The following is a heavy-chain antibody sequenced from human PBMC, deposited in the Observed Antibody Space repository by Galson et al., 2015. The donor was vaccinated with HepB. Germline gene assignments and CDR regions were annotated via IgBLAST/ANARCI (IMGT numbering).Heavy chain of an antibody. Sequence: SLRLSCAASGFSVSDNYMTWVRQAPGKGLEWVSNIYSSGTTYYADSVKGRFTISRDKSKNTVYLQMNSLRAEDTAVYYCARALDGFGAGNDYWGQGTLVTVSS. D-gene: IGHD3-10*01. CDR1: GFSVSDNY. V-gene: IGHV3-53*01. J-gene: IGHJ4*02. CDR2: IYSSGTT. CDR3: ARALDGFGAGNDY.